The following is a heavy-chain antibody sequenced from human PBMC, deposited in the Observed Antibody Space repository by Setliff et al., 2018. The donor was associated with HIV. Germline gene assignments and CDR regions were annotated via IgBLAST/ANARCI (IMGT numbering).Heavy chain of an antibody. Sequence: SGPTLVNPTQTLTLTCTFSGFSLSTSGMCVSWIRQPPGKALEWLARIDWDDDKYYSTSLKTRLTISKDTSKNRVVLKMTNMDPVDTATYYCVRMISYSPYFDYWGQGTLVTLSS. D-gene: IGHD1-26*01. CDR1: GFSLSTSGMC. J-gene: IGHJ4*02. CDR2: IDWDDDK. CDR3: VRMISYSPYFDY. V-gene: IGHV2-70*11.